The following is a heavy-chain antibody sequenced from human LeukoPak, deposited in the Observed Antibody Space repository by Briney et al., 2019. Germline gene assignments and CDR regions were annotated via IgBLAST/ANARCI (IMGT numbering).Heavy chain of an antibody. Sequence: GGSLRLSCAASGFTFSNAWMSWVRQAPGKGLEWVGRIKSKTDGGTTDYAAPVKGRFTISRDDSKNTLYLQMNSLKTEDTAVYYCAKGTGTTPYYYGMDVWGQGTTVTVFS. CDR1: GFTFSNAW. CDR3: AKGTGTTPYYYGMDV. J-gene: IGHJ6*02. D-gene: IGHD1-7*01. V-gene: IGHV3-15*01. CDR2: IKSKTDGGTT.